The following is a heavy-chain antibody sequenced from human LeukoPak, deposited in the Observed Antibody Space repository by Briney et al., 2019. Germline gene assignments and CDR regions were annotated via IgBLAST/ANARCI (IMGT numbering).Heavy chain of an antibody. J-gene: IGHJ2*01. CDR2: ISGSGGST. V-gene: IGHV3-23*01. Sequence: GGSLRLSCAASGFTFSSYAMSWVRQAPGKGLEWVSAISGSGGSTYYADSVKGRFTISRDNSKNTLYLQMNSLRTEDTAVYYCAKDHGYCSGGSCYPDWYFDLWGRGTLVTVSS. D-gene: IGHD2-15*01. CDR1: GFTFSSYA. CDR3: AKDHGYCSGGSCYPDWYFDL.